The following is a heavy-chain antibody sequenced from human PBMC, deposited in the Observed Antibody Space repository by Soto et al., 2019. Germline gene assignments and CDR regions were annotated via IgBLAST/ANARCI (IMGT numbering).Heavy chain of an antibody. D-gene: IGHD4-4*01. CDR3: ARGGDYSNLSPGFPWEGY. J-gene: IGHJ4*02. Sequence: PSETLSLTCAVYGGSFSGYYWSWIRQPPGKGLEWIGEINHSGSTNYNPSLKSRVTISVDTSKNQFSLKLSSVTAADTAVYYCARGGDYSNLSPGFPWEGYWGQGTLVTVSS. V-gene: IGHV4-34*01. CDR1: GGSFSGYY. CDR2: INHSGST.